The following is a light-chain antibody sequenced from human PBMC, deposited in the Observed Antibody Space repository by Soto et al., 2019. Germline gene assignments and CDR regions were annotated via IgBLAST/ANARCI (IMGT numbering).Light chain of an antibody. CDR3: SAWYASLNGVL. Sequence: QTVVTQPPSASGTPGQRVTISCSGSNSNIGSNPVHWYQQLPGTAPKLLIHNNNQRPSGVPDRFSGSNSGTSASLAISWLQSEDEAAYYCSAWYASLNGVLFGGGTQLTVL. CDR1: NSNIGSNP. V-gene: IGLV1-44*01. J-gene: IGLJ2*01. CDR2: NNN.